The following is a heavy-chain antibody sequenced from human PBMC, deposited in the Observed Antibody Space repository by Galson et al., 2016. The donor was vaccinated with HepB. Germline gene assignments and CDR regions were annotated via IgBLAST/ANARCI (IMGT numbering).Heavy chain of an antibody. CDR1: GYTFTNYY. CDR3: ARDLYSSSSGQEGMDI. CDR2: INPSGTST. J-gene: IGHJ6*02. Sequence: SVKVSCKASGYTFTNYYIHWVRQAPGQGLEWVGDINPSGTSTSYAQQFQGRVTVSRDTSTSPVYTGLSSLRSEDTAVYYCARDLYSSSSGQEGMDIWGQGTTVTVAS. D-gene: IGHD6-6*01. V-gene: IGHV1-46*01.